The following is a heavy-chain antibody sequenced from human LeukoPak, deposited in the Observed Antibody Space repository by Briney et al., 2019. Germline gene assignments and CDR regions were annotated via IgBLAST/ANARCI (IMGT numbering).Heavy chain of an antibody. CDR1: GFTFSSYA. J-gene: IGHJ4*02. Sequence: GGSLRLSCAASGFTFSSYAMSWVRQAPGKGLEWVSAISGSGGSAYYADSVKGRFAISRDNSKNTLYLQMNSLRAEDTAVYYCANGDYYDSSGYLDYWGQGTLVTVSS. CDR2: ISGSGGSA. V-gene: IGHV3-23*01. CDR3: ANGDYYDSSGYLDY. D-gene: IGHD3-22*01.